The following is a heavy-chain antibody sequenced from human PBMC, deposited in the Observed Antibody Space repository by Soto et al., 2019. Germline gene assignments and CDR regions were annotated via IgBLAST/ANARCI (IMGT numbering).Heavy chain of an antibody. V-gene: IGHV4-59*01. J-gene: IGHJ6*02. CDR3: ARDLTVTMVRGVMSRERNYYYGMDV. CDR2: IYYSGST. CDR1: GGSISSYY. D-gene: IGHD3-10*01. Sequence: SETLSLTCTVSGGSISSYYWSWIRQPPGKGLEWIGYIYYSGSTNYNPSLKSRVTISVDTSKNQFSLKLSSVTAADTAVYYCARDLTVTMVRGVMSRERNYYYGMDVWGQGTTVT.